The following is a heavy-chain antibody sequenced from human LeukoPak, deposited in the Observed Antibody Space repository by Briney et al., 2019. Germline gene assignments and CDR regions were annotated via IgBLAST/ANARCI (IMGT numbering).Heavy chain of an antibody. CDR3: ARGLGDYYYYYMDV. V-gene: IGHV4-39*07. CDR1: GGSISSSSYY. CDR2: IYYSGST. Sequence: SETLSLTYTVSGGSISSSSYYWGWIRQPPGKGLEWIGSIYYSGSTYYNPSLKSRVTISVDTSKNQFSLKLSSVTAADTAVYYCARGLGDYYYYYMDVWGKGTTVTVSS. J-gene: IGHJ6*03. D-gene: IGHD3-10*01.